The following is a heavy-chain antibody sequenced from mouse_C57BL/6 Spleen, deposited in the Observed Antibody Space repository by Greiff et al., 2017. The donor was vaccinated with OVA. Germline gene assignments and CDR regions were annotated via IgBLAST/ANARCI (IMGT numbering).Heavy chain of an antibody. CDR3: SRSEFDYGRSKDY. Sequence: QVQLQQPGAELVRPGASVKLSCKASGYTFTSYWMHWVKQRPGQGLEWIGMINPNSGSTNYNEKFKSKATLTVDKSSSTAYMQLSSLTSEDSAVYYCSRSEFDYGRSKDYWGQGTTLTVSS. J-gene: IGHJ2*01. D-gene: IGHD1-1*01. CDR1: GYTFTSYW. CDR2: INPNSGST. V-gene: IGHV1-64*01.